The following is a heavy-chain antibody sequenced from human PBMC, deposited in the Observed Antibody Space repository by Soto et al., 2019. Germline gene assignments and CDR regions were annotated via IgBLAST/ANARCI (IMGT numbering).Heavy chain of an antibody. CDR2: IYYSGST. V-gene: IGHV4-59*01. D-gene: IGHD3-22*01. J-gene: IGHJ6*02. Sequence: SETLSLTCTVSGGSISSYYWSWIPQPPGTGLDWIGYIYYSGSTNYNPSLKSRVTISVDTSKNHFSLKLSSVTAADTAVYYCARDRMGHGYYDSSGYYYRTGYYYYGMDVWGQGTTVT. CDR1: GGSISSYY. CDR3: ARDRMGHGYYDSSGYYYRTGYYYYGMDV.